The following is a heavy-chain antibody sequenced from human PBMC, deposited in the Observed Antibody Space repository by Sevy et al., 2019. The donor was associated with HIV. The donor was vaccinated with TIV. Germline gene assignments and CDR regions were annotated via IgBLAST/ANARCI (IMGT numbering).Heavy chain of an antibody. CDR3: TRGRSGTYGWFDP. CDR1: GFTFSSHW. D-gene: IGHD6-19*01. V-gene: IGHV3-74*01. CDR2: LNGDGSSA. J-gene: IGHJ5*02. Sequence: GGSLRLSCAASGFTFSSHWMHWVRQAPGKGLVWVSGLNGDGSSASYADFVKGRFTISRDNGKNTVYLQISSLTADDTAVYYGTRGRSGTYGWFDPWGQGTLVTVSS.